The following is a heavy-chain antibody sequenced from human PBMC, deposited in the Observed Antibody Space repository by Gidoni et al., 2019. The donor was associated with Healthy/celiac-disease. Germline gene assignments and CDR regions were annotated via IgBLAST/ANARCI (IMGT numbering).Heavy chain of an antibody. CDR3: ARAVYYYDSSGYYYPPVDV. D-gene: IGHD3-22*01. J-gene: IGHJ6*02. Sequence: QGQLVESGGGVVKPGRSLRISCAAAGFTFSSSGMHWVRQAPGKGLEWVSVILYDGSNKYYADSVKGRFTISRDKSKNTLYLQMNSLSAEDTAVYYCARAVYYYDSSGYYYPPVDVWGQGTTVTVSS. CDR1: GFTFSSSG. V-gene: IGHV3-33*01. CDR2: ILYDGSNK.